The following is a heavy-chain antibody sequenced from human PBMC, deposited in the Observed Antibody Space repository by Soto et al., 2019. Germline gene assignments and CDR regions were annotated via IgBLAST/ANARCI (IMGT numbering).Heavy chain of an antibody. CDR3: ARDSDIYYGMDV. CDR1: GFTFSVHI. Sequence: GGALGLSCASSGFTFSVHIMNWVRRAPGKGLEWVSYISSTSSARYYADSVRGRFTISRDNVKYSLYLQMNSLTDEDTAVYYCARDSDIYYGMDVWGQGTTVTVSS. V-gene: IGHV3-48*02. CDR2: ISSTSSAR. J-gene: IGHJ6*01. D-gene: IGHD3-9*01.